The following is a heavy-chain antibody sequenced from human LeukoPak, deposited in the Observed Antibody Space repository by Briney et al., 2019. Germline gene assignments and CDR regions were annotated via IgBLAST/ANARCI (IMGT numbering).Heavy chain of an antibody. J-gene: IGHJ6*04. D-gene: IGHD3-10*02. Sequence: GGSLRLSCAASGFTFSNAWMSWVRQAPGKGLEWVSYIGPSGGNIYYADSVKGRFTISRDNAKDSLYLQMNSLRAEDTAVYYCAELGITMIGGVWGKGTTVTISS. CDR3: AELGITMIGGV. CDR1: GFTFSNAW. V-gene: IGHV3-48*01. CDR2: IGPSGGNI.